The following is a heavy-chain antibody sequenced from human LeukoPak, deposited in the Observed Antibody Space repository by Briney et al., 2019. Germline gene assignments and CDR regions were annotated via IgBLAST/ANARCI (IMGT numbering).Heavy chain of an antibody. V-gene: IGHV4-39*07. D-gene: IGHD3-10*01. J-gene: IGHJ4*02. CDR3: ANPALYGSGGHYFDY. CDR2: IYYSGST. Sequence: SETLSLTCTVSGGSISSTSYYWGWIRQPPGKGLEWLGSIYYSGSTYYNPSLKSRVTISVDTSKNQFSLKLSSVTAADTAVYYCANPALYGSGGHYFDYWGQGTLVTVSS. CDR1: GGSISSTSYY.